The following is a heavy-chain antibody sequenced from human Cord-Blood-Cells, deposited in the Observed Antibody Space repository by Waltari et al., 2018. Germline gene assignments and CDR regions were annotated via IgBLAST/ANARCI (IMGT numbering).Heavy chain of an antibody. V-gene: IGHV4-34*01. CDR2: INHSGST. Sequence: QVQLQQWGAGLLKPSETLSLTCAVDGGSFSGYYWSWIRQPPGKGLEWIREINHSGSTNYNPSLKSRVTISVDTSKNQFSLKLSSVTAADTAVYYCATEKYSSSWYWFDPWGQGTLVTVSS. CDR3: ATEKYSSSWYWFDP. CDR1: GGSFSGYY. J-gene: IGHJ5*02. D-gene: IGHD6-13*01.